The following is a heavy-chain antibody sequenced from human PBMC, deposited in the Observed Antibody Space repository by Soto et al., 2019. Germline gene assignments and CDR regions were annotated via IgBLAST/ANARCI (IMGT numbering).Heavy chain of an antibody. V-gene: IGHV3-30-3*01. CDR1: GFTFGVYA. D-gene: IGHD3-10*01. Sequence: GGSLRLSCAASGFTFGVYAMHWVRQAPGKGLEWVAAISYDWLNKYYADSVRGRFTISRDNSKRNLFLQVNSLRVEDTAMFYCARDRDLKFYFDYWGQGTLVTVSS. CDR2: ISYDWLNK. CDR3: ARDRDLKFYFDY. J-gene: IGHJ4*02.